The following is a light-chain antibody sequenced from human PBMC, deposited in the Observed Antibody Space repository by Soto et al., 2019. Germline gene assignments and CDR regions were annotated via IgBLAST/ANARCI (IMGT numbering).Light chain of an antibody. CDR2: EVS. CDR3: SSFTTSTTLV. J-gene: IGLJ2*01. CDR1: SSDVGTYRY. Sequence: QSALTQPASVSGSPGQSMTISCTETSSDVGTYRYVSWYQQYTGKVPKLIIYEVSNRPSGVSNRFSGSKSGNTASLTISGLQADDEADYYCSSFTTSTTLVFGGGTKLTVL. V-gene: IGLV2-14*01.